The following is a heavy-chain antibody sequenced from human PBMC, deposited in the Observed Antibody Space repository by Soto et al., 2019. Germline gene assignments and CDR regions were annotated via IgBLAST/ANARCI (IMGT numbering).Heavy chain of an antibody. CDR1: GGTFSSYA. CDR2: IIPIFGTA. Sequence: ASVKVSCKASGGTFSSYAISWVRQAPGQGLEWMGGIIPIFGTANYAQKFQGRVTITADESTSTAYMELSSLRSEDTAVYYCAREVYDYGRRIHAPWGQRTLVTVSS. J-gene: IGHJ5*02. CDR3: AREVYDYGRRIHAP. D-gene: IGHD4-17*01. V-gene: IGHV1-69*13.